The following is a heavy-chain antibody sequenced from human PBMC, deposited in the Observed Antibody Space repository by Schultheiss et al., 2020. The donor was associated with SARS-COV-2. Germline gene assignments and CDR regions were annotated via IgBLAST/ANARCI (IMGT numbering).Heavy chain of an antibody. Sequence: GGSLRLSCAASGFTFSSYAMSWVRQAPGKGLEWVSSISSSSSYIYYADSVKGRFTISRDNAKNSLYLQMNSLRAEDTAVYYCARETNGDPYYFDYWGQGTLVTVSS. CDR1: GFTFSSYA. CDR3: ARETNGDPYYFDY. J-gene: IGHJ4*02. V-gene: IGHV3-21*01. D-gene: IGHD4-17*01. CDR2: ISSSSSYI.